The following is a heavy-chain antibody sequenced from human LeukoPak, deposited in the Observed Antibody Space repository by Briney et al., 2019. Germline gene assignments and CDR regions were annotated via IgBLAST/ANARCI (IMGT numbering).Heavy chain of an antibody. CDR2: TGYSGST. V-gene: IGHV4-59*08. J-gene: IGHJ3*02. CDR1: GVSMSSNY. D-gene: IGHD2/OR15-2a*01. CDR3: ARPKTPFLSNDAFDM. Sequence: SETLSLTCTVSGVSMSSNYWNWIRQYPGKGQERIGYTGYSGSTNYNPSLKSRVTISVDKSKNQFSLKLSSVTAADTAVYYCARPKTPFLSNDAFDMWGQGTMVTVSS.